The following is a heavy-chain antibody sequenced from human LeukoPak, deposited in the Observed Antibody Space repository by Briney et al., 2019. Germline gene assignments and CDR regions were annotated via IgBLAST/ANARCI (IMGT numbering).Heavy chain of an antibody. J-gene: IGHJ5*02. Sequence: ASVKVSCKASGYTFTSYYMHWVRQAPGQGLEWRGIINPSGGSTSYAQKFQGRVTMTRDTSTSTAYMELRSLRSDDTAVYYCARVRDDFRGVACWFDPWGQGTLVTVSS. D-gene: IGHD3-3*01. CDR2: INPSGGST. V-gene: IGHV1-46*01. CDR1: GYTFTSYY. CDR3: ARVRDDFRGVACWFDP.